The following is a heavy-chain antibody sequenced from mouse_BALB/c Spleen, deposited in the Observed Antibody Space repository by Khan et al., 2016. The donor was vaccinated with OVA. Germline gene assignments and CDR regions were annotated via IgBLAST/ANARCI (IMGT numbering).Heavy chain of an antibody. CDR1: GFTFSNYG. CDR2: ISSGGSYT. CDR3: ARTPGYYGSNYFDY. V-gene: IGHV5-9-3*01. D-gene: IGHD1-1*01. Sequence: EVELVESGGGLVKPGGSLKFSCAASGFTFSNYGMSWVRQTPEKRLEWVATISSGGSYTYYPDSVKGRFTISRDHDNKPLYLKMSSLRSEDTAMYYCARTPGYYGSNYFDYWGQGTTLTVSS. J-gene: IGHJ2*01.